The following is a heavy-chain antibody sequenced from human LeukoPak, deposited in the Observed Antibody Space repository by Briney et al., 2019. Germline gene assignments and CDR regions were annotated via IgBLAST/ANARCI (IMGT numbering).Heavy chain of an antibody. CDR1: GFTFDDYA. D-gene: IGHD2-15*01. CDR3: ASRSSVAASGPG. Sequence: GGSLRLSCAASGFTFDDYAMHWVRQAPGKGLEWVSGISWNSGSIGYADSVEGRFTISRDNAKNSLYLQMSSLRAEDTALYYCASRSSVAASGPGWGQGTLVTVSS. CDR2: ISWNSGSI. V-gene: IGHV3-9*01. J-gene: IGHJ4*02.